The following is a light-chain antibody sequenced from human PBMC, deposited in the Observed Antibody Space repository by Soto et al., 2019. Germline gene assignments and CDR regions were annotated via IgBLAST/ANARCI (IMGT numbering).Light chain of an antibody. CDR3: SSYTATRTVV. CDR1: SSDVGGYNH. CDR2: DVS. J-gene: IGLJ3*02. V-gene: IGLV2-14*03. Sequence: QSALTQPASVSGSPGQSITIACTGTSSDVGGYNHVSWYQVHPGKAPRLAIYDVSIRPPAVSDRFSGSTSGNTASLTISGLQAEDEADYYCSSYTATRTVVFGGGTKLTVL.